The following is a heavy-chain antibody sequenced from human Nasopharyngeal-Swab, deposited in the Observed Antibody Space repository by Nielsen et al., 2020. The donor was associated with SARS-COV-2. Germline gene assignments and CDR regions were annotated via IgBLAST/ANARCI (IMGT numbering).Heavy chain of an antibody. Sequence: SETLSLTCAVSGGSISSAGYSWSWIRQPPGKGLEWIGSFYHSGSTYYNPSLKSRVTISVDRSNNQFSLKLSSVTAADTAVYYCARHGGNSVGDAFDIWGQGTMVTVSS. V-gene: IGHV4-30-2*01. CDR3: ARHGGNSVGDAFDI. CDR1: GGSISSAGYS. D-gene: IGHD4-23*01. CDR2: FYHSGST. J-gene: IGHJ3*02.